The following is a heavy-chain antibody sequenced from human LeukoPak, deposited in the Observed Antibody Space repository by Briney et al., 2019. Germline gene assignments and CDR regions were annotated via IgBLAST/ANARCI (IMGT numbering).Heavy chain of an antibody. D-gene: IGHD4-17*01. CDR2: IYYSGST. J-gene: IGHJ4*02. CDR3: ASPRRYYGDYYSY. CDR1: GGSISSSSYY. Sequence: SETLSLTCTVPGGSISSSSYYLGWIRQPPGKRLEWIGSIYYSGSTYYNPSLKSRVTISVDTSKNQFSLKLSSVTAADTAVYYCASPRRYYGDYYSYWGQGTLVTVSS. V-gene: IGHV4-39*01.